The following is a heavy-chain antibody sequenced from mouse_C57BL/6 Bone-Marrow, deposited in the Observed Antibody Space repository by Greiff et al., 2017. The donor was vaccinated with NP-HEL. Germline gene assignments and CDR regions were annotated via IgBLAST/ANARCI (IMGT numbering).Heavy chain of an antibody. CDR3: ARGGNYWYYFDY. CDR2: FHPYNDAT. Sequence: VQLQQSGAELVKPGASVKMSCKASGYTFTTYPIEWVKQNHGKSLEWIGNFHPYNDATEYNAKFKNKATLTVEKSSSTVYLELSRLTSDDYSVYYCARGGNYWYYFDYWGQGTTLTVSS. D-gene: IGHD2-1*01. V-gene: IGHV1-47*01. CDR1: GYTFTTYP. J-gene: IGHJ2*01.